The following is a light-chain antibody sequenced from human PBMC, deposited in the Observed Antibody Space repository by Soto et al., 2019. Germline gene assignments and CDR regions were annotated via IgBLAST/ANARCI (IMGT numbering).Light chain of an antibody. CDR1: QSVGTY. CDR3: QQSYSNPRT. Sequence: DIQMTQSPSSLSASFGDRVTITCRASQSVGTYLNWYRQKPGKAPNLLIYGVSSLHSGVPSRFSGSGSETDFTLTIGSLQPEDFATYYCQQSYSNPRTFGQGTKVDIK. V-gene: IGKV1-39*01. CDR2: GVS. J-gene: IGKJ1*01.